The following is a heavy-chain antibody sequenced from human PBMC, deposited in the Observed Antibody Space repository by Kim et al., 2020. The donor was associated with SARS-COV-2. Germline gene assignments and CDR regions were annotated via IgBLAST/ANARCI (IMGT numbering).Heavy chain of an antibody. J-gene: IGHJ3*02. CDR2: GYYTGST. CDR3: ARHFRCTSMRFLGLHQFHHWRQRPVDTVSRACI. V-gene: IGHV4-39*01. Sequence: SETLSLTCTVSGGSISSSAYYWGWIRQPPGKGLEWIGSGYYTGSTYYNPSLKSRITISVDTSKNQFSLKMSSVTAADTAVYYCARHFRCTSMRFLGLHQFHHWRQRPVDTVSRACIRGQ. D-gene: IGHD2-2*01. CDR1: GGSISSSAYY.